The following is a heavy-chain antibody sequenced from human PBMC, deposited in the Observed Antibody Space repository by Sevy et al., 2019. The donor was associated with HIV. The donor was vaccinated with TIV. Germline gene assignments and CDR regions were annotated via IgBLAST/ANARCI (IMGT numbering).Heavy chain of an antibody. CDR1: GGTFSSYA. Sequence: ASVKVSCKASGGTFSSYAISWVRQAPGQGLEWMGGIIPIFGTANYAQKFQGRVTITAAESTSTAYIELSSLRSEDTAVDSCAGGLPPYSSSWYGLDAFDIWGQGTMVTVSS. D-gene: IGHD6-13*01. J-gene: IGHJ3*02. V-gene: IGHV1-69*13. CDR3: AGGLPPYSSSWYGLDAFDI. CDR2: IIPIFGTA.